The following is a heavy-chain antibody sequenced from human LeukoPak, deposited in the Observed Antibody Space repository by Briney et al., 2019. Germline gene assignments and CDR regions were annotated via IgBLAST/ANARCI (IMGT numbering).Heavy chain of an antibody. V-gene: IGHV1-18*01. CDR3: ATSGRLPPYFDY. CDR1: GDTHTSYG. CDR2: ISVYNGNT. J-gene: IGHJ4*02. D-gene: IGHD6-25*01. Sequence: GASVKVSCKTSGDTHTSYGIGWVRQAPGQGLEWMGWISVYNGNTNYAQKFQGRVTMTADTSTSTAYMELSSLRSEDTAVYYCATSGRLPPYFDYWGQGTLVNVSS.